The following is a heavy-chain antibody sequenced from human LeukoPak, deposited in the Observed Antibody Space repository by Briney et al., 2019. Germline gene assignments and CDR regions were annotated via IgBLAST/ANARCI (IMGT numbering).Heavy chain of an antibody. CDR2: IYYSGST. V-gene: IGHV4-59*01. D-gene: IGHD2-15*01. CDR3: ARVGGYYYYYYMDV. J-gene: IGHJ6*03. Sequence: SETLSLTCTVSGGSISSYYWSWIRQPPGKGLEWIGYIYYSGSTNYNPSLKSRVTISVDTSKNQFSLKLSSVTAADTAVYYCARVGGYYYYYYMDVWGKGTMVTVSS. CDR1: GGSISSYY.